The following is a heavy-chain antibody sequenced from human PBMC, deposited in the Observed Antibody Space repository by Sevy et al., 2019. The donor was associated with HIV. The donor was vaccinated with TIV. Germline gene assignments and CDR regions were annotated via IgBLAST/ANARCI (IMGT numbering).Heavy chain of an antibody. Sequence: GGSLRLSCAASGFTFSSYAMHWVRQAPGKGLEWVAVFSYDGSNKYYADSVKGRFTISRDNSKNTLFLQMNSLRVEDTAVYYCARDWGGYCINNGCRPSYGMDVWGQGTTVTVSS. J-gene: IGHJ6*02. V-gene: IGHV3-30*04. CDR1: GFTFSSYA. CDR3: ARDWGGYCINNGCRPSYGMDV. D-gene: IGHD3-16*01. CDR2: FSYDGSNK.